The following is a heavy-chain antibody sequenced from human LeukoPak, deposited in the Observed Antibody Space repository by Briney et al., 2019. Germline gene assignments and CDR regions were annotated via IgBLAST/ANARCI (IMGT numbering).Heavy chain of an antibody. Sequence: SQTLSLTCAVSGGSISSGGYSWSWIRQPPGKGLEWIGYIYHSGSTYYNPSLKSRVTISVDRSKNQFSLKLSSVTAADTAVYYCARTPPNLVWGSYRPPYYFDYWGQGTLVTVSS. J-gene: IGHJ4*02. D-gene: IGHD3-16*02. CDR3: ARTPPNLVWGSYRPPYYFDY. CDR1: GGSISSGGYS. V-gene: IGHV4-30-2*01. CDR2: IYHSGST.